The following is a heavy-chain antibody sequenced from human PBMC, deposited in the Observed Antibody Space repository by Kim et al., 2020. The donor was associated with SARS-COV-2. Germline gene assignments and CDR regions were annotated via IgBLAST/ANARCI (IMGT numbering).Heavy chain of an antibody. V-gene: IGHV3-9*01. D-gene: IGHD4-4*01. CDR3: VKDMGWGNDYNPGDL. Sequence: AGSLRGGFGISRDNAKNSVYLQMNSLRVEDTALYYCVKDMGWGNDYNPGDLWGQGTLVTVSS. J-gene: IGHJ5*02.